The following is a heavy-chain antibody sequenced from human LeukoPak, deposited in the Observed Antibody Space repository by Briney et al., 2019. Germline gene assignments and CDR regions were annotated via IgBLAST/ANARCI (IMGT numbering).Heavy chain of an antibody. CDR3: AKGLWASTVGATGIFFDY. CDR1: GFTFSSYS. V-gene: IGHV3-21*03. D-gene: IGHD1-26*01. J-gene: IGHJ4*02. Sequence: GSLRLSCAASGFTFSSYSMMWVRQAPGKGLEWVSFISSSSSYIYYADSVKGRFTISRDNSENTLYLQMHSLGVEDTGVYYCAKGLWASTVGATGIFFDYWGQGIQVTVSS. CDR2: ISSSSSYI.